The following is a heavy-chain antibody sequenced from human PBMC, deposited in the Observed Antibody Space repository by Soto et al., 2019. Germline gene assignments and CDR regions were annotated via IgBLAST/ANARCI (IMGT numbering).Heavy chain of an antibody. CDR2: IYYSGST. J-gene: IGHJ5*02. Sequence: SETLSLTCTVSGGSISSSSYYWGWIRQPPGKGLEWIGSIYYSGSTYYNPSLKSRVTISVDTSKNQFSLKLGSVTAADTAVYYCASLALMEEVVLMVYAIRGGWFDPWGQGTLVTVSS. D-gene: IGHD2-8*01. CDR3: ASLALMEEVVLMVYAIRGGWFDP. V-gene: IGHV4-39*01. CDR1: GGSISSSSYY.